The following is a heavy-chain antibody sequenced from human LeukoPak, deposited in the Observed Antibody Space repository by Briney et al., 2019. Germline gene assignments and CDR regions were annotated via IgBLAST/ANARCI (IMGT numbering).Heavy chain of an antibody. Sequence: GGSLRLSCAASGFTFSSYGMHWVRQAPGKGLEWVAVIWYDGSNKYYADSVKGRFTVSRDNSKNTLYLQMNSLRAEDTAVYYCARDGKHCSGGSCYSPIDYYYGMDVWGQGTTVTVSS. V-gene: IGHV3-33*01. CDR2: IWYDGSNK. J-gene: IGHJ6*02. CDR3: ARDGKHCSGGSCYSPIDYYYGMDV. CDR1: GFTFSSYG. D-gene: IGHD2-15*01.